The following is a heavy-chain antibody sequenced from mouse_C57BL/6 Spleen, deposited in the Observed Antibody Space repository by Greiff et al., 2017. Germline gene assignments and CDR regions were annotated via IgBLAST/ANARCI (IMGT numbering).Heavy chain of an antibody. D-gene: IGHD1-1*01. CDR3: ARGDTTVYFDY. V-gene: IGHV5-6*01. CDR1: GFTFSSYG. J-gene: IGHJ2*01. CDR2: ISSGGSYT. Sequence: DVHLVESGGDLVKPGGSLKLSCAASGFTFSSYGMSWVRQTPDKRLEWVATISSGGSYTYYPDSVKGRFTISRDNAKNTLYLQMSSLKSEDTAMYYCARGDTTVYFDYWGQGTTLTVSS.